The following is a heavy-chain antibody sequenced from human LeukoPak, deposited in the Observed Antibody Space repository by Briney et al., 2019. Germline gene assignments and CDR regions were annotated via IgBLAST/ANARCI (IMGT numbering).Heavy chain of an antibody. Sequence: ASVKVSCKASGYTFTSYYMHWVRQAPGQGLEWMGIINPSGGSTSYAQKFQGRVTMTTDTSTSTAYMELRSLRSDDTAVYYCARDIPILLWFGELFDYWGQGTLVTVSS. J-gene: IGHJ4*02. CDR3: ARDIPILLWFGELFDY. CDR2: INPSGGST. CDR1: GYTFTSYY. D-gene: IGHD3-10*01. V-gene: IGHV1-46*01.